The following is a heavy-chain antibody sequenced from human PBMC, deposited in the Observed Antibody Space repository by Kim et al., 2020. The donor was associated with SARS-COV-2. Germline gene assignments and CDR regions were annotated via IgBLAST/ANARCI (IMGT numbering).Heavy chain of an antibody. CDR2: INPNSGGT. D-gene: IGHD2-15*01. J-gene: IGHJ3*02. CDR1: GYTFTGYY. V-gene: IGHV1-2*02. CDR3: ARAIMAWGYCNAFDI. Sequence: ASVKVSCKASGYTFTGYYMHWVRQAPGQGLEWMGWINPNSGGTNYAQKFQGRVTMTRDTSISTAYMELSRLRSDDTAVYYCARAIMAWGYCNAFDIWGQGTMVTVSS.